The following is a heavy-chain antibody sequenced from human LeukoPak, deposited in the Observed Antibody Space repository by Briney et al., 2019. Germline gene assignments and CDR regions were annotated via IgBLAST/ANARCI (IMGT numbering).Heavy chain of an antibody. CDR3: ARDRDYSNTERGFDY. D-gene: IGHD4-11*01. J-gene: IGHJ4*02. V-gene: IGHV1-2*02. CDR1: GYTFSDYY. CDR2: INPNSGET. Sequence: ASVKVSCKTSGYTFSDYYIHWVRQAPGQGLEWMGWINPNSGETKSAQKFQGRVTMTGDTSVSTAYMELRRVTSDDTAVYYCARDRDYSNTERGFDYWGQGTLVTVSS.